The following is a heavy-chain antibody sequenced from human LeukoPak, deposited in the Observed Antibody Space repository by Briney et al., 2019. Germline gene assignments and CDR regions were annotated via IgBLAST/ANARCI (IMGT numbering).Heavy chain of an antibody. CDR3: AKDTSAYYYDSSGLRYDY. CDR1: GFTFSSYA. Sequence: PGGSLRLSCAASGFTFSSYAMSWVRQAPGKGLEWVSTISGSGGSTYYADSVKGRFTISRDNSKNTLYLQMNSLRAEDTAVYYCAKDTSAYYYDSSGLRYDYWGQGTLVTVSS. J-gene: IGHJ4*02. V-gene: IGHV3-23*01. D-gene: IGHD3-22*01. CDR2: ISGSGGST.